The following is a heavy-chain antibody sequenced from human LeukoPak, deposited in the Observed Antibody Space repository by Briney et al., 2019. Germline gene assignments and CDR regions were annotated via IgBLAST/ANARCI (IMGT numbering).Heavy chain of an antibody. CDR1: GGSISSCI. D-gene: IGHD3-16*01. CDR2: IYTSGST. J-gene: IGHJ4*02. Sequence: SETLSLTCSVSGGSISSCIWSWIRQPPGKGLEWIGYIYTSGSTDYNPSLKSRVTISVDRSKNQFSLKLNSVTAADTAFYYCARQPGTGGINLWGQGTLVTVSS. V-gene: IGHV4-4*09. CDR3: ARQPGTGGINL.